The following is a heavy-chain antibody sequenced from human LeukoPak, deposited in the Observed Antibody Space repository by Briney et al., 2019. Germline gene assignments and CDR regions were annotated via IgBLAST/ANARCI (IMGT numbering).Heavy chain of an antibody. CDR2: INHSGST. J-gene: IGHJ6*02. CDR3: ARVIAAAGLYGMDV. V-gene: IGHV4-34*01. CDR1: GGSFSGYY. Sequence: SETLSLTCAVYGGSFSGYYWSWIRQPPGKGLEWIGEINHSGSTNYNPSLKSRVTISVDTSKNQFSLKLSSVTAADTAVYFCARVIAAAGLYGMDVWGQGTTVTVSS. D-gene: IGHD6-13*01.